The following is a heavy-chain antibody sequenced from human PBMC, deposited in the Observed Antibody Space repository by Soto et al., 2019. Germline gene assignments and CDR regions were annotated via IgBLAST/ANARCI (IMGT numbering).Heavy chain of an antibody. V-gene: IGHV3-23*01. CDR1: GFTFSCYA. J-gene: IGHJ4*02. D-gene: IGHD1-1*01. CDR2: ISGSGGGT. Sequence: GGSLRLSCAASGFTFSCYATSWVRQAPGKGLEWVSSISGSGGGTYYADSVKGRFTFSRDNSKNTLYLQMNSLRAEDTAVYYCAKFGMATTKRSPPYYIDYWGQGALVTVSS. CDR3: AKFGMATTKRSPPYYIDY.